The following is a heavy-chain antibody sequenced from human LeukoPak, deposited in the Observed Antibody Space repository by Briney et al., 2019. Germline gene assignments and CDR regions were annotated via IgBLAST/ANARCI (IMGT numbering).Heavy chain of an antibody. CDR3: ARSSITIFGVVIGGY. J-gene: IGHJ4*02. CDR1: GYTFTCYY. CDR2: INPNSGGT. V-gene: IGHV1-2*02. Sequence: ASVKVSCKASGYTFTCYYMHWVRQAPGQGLEWMGWINPNSGGTNYAQKFQGRVTMTRDTSISTAYMELSRLRSDDTAVYYCARSSITIFGVVIGGYWGQGTLVTVSS. D-gene: IGHD3-3*01.